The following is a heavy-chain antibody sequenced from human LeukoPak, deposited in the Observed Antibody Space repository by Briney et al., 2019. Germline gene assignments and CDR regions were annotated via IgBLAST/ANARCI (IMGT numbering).Heavy chain of an antibody. V-gene: IGHV3-30-3*01. D-gene: IGHD4-11*01. J-gene: IGHJ4*02. CDR2: ISYDGSNK. CDR1: GFTFSSFA. CDR3: ARDTSYSNYDFDY. Sequence: GGSLRLSCAASGFTFSSFAMHWVRQAPGKGLEWVAVISYDGSNKYYADSVKGRFTISRDNSKNTLYLQMNSLRAEDTAVYYCARDTSYSNYDFDYWGQGTLVTVSS.